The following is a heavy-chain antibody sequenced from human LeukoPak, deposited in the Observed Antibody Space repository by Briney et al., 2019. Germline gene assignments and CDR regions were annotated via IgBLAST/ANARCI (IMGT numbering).Heavy chain of an antibody. CDR2: INRNGGST. V-gene: IGHV3-20*01. CDR3: AREKKFGYSNVWYVFDY. Sequence: PGGSLRLSCAVSGFNFDDHGMSWVRQAPGKGLEWVSGINRNGGSTGYADSLKGRFTISRDNAKKSLYLQMNSLRAEDTALYHCAREKKFGYSNVWYVFDYWGQGTLVTVSS. CDR1: GFNFDDHG. J-gene: IGHJ4*02. D-gene: IGHD6-19*01.